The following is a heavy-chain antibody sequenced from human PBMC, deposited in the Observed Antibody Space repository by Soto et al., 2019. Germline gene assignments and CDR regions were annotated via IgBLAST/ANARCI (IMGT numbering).Heavy chain of an antibody. V-gene: IGHV3-7*01. J-gene: IGHJ4*02. D-gene: IGHD5-18*01. CDR2: IKQDGSEK. Sequence: GGSLRLSCAASGFTFSSYWMGWVRQAPGKGLEWVANIKQDGSEKYYVDSVKGRFTISRDNAENSLYLQMNSLRAEDTAVYYCATQPGGYSYGYDYWGQGTLVTVSS. CDR3: ATQPGGYSYGYDY. CDR1: GFTFSSYW.